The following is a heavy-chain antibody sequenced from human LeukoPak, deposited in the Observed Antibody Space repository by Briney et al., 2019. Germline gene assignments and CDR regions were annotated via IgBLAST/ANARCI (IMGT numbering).Heavy chain of an antibody. CDR1: GFSFSSDG. J-gene: IGHJ4*02. CDR2: ILGGAGST. Sequence: GRSLRLSCVPSGFSFSSDGMSWVRRAPGRGLEWGSGILGGAGSTYYADSVKGRFTISRDNSKNTLYLQMNSLRAEDTAVYYCAHGTVYQLDYWGQGTLVTVSS. D-gene: IGHD2-2*01. CDR3: AHGTVYQLDY. V-gene: IGHV3-23*01.